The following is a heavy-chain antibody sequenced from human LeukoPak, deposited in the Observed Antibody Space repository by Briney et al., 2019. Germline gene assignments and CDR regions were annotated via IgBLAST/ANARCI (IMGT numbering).Heavy chain of an antibody. D-gene: IGHD5-18*01. J-gene: IGHJ4*02. Sequence: GGSLRLSCAASGFTFSDYAMSWVRQAPGKGLEWLSVISGGSSGSTYYADSVTGRFTVSRDNSKNTVDLQMNNLRVDDTAIYYCAKDHANTPVATNWGQGTLVTVSS. CDR3: AKDHANTPVATN. CDR2: ISGGSSGST. CDR1: GFTFSDYA. V-gene: IGHV3-23*01.